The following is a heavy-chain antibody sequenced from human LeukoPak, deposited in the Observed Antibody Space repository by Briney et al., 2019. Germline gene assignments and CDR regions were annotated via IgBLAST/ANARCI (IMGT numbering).Heavy chain of an antibody. CDR1: GFTFSSYG. J-gene: IGHJ6*03. CDR3: AKGGVAVAGTPYHYYYMDV. D-gene: IGHD6-19*01. V-gene: IGHV3-30*02. CDR2: IRYDGSNK. Sequence: PGGSLRLSCAASGFTFSSYGMHWVRQAPGKGLEWVAFIRYDGSNKYYADSVKGRFTISRDNSKNTLYLQMNSLRAEDTAVYYCAKGGVAVAGTPYHYYYMDVWGKGTTVTVSS.